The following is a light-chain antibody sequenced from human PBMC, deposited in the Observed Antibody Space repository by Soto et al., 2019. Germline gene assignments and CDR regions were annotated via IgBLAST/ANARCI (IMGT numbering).Light chain of an antibody. CDR2: GAS. V-gene: IGKV3-20*01. CDR3: QKYGSSPIT. Sequence: EIGFTQSPDTLSLSPGEGDTLSCRASQGVSSSYLAWYQQKSGQAPRLLIYGASGRATGIPDRFSRGGSRTDLTLTISRLEPEDFAAYYFQKYGSSPITFGQGTRLEIK. J-gene: IGKJ5*01. CDR1: QGVSSSY.